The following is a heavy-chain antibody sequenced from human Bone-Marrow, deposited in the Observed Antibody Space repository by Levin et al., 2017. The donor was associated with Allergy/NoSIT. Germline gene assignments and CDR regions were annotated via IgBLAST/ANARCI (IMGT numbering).Heavy chain of an antibody. V-gene: IGHV4-61*01. CDR1: GGSVSSGSYS. CDR2: IDYSGNT. CDR3: AREQDYTYWGGYYRTYSYYYMDV. Sequence: SCTVSGGSVSSGSYSWSWIRQPPGKGLEWIGYIDYSGNTKYNPSLKSRVTISVDTSKNQFSLKLTYATAADTALYFCAREQDYTYWGGYYRTYSYYYMDVWGRGTTVTVSS. J-gene: IGHJ6*03. D-gene: IGHD3-3*01.